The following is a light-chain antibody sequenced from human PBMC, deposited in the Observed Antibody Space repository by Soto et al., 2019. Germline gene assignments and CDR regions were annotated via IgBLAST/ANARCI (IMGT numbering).Light chain of an antibody. CDR1: SSNIGAGYD. J-gene: IGLJ2*01. Sequence: QSVLTQPPSVSGAPGQRVTISCTGSSSNIGAGYDVHWYQQLPGTAPKLLIHGNSNRPSGVPDRFSGSKSGTSASLAITGLQAEDEADYYCHSYDSSLREVFGGGTKLTVL. V-gene: IGLV1-40*01. CDR2: GNS. CDR3: HSYDSSLREV.